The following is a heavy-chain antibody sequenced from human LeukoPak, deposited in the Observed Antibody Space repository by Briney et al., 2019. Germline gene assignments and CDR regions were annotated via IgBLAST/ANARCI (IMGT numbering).Heavy chain of an antibody. V-gene: IGHV4-39*01. CDR1: GGSIGSNTYY. D-gene: IGHD5-18*01. CDR2: IYYSGST. Sequence: SETLSLTCTVSGGSIGSNTYYWGWIRQPPGKGLEWIGSIYYSGSTYYNPSLKSRVTISVDTSKNQFSLKLSSVTAADTAVYYCARQSNVDTAMITYYYYGMDVWGQGTTVTVPS. CDR3: ARQSNVDTAMITYYYYGMDV. J-gene: IGHJ6*02.